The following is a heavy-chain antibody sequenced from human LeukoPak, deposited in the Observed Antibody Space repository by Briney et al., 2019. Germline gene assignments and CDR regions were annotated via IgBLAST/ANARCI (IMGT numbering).Heavy chain of an antibody. D-gene: IGHD3-3*01. Sequence: GGSLRLSCAASGFTFSSYAMSWVRQAPGKGLECVSGIGGGGGSTYYADSVKGRFTISRDNSKNTLYLQMNSLRAEDTAVYYCAKNLRTIFGVVYYFDYWGQGTLVTVSS. CDR1: GFTFSSYA. CDR3: AKNLRTIFGVVYYFDY. V-gene: IGHV3-23*01. J-gene: IGHJ4*02. CDR2: IGGGGGST.